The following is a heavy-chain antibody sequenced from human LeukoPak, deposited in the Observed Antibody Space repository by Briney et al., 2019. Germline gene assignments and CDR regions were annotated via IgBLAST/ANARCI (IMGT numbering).Heavy chain of an antibody. D-gene: IGHD2-21*01. CDR3: ARHSTSGHIVVSESIGWFDP. CDR2: ISAYNGNT. J-gene: IGHJ5*02. V-gene: IGHV1-18*01. Sequence: ASVKVSCKASGYTFTSYGISWVRQAPGQGLEWMGWISAYNGNTNYAQKLQGRVTMTTDTSTSTAYMELRSLRSDDTAVYYCARHSTSGHIVVSESIGWFDPWGQGTLVTVSS. CDR1: GYTFTSYG.